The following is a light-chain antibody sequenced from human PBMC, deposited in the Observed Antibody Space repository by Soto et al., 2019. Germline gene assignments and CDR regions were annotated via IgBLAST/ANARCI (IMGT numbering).Light chain of an antibody. Sequence: EIVFTQSSATLSLSPGERATLSCRASQSVSIYLAWYQQKPGQAPRLLIYDASNRATGIPAKFSGSGSGTDFTLTISSLEPEDSAVYYCQQRSNSPPWITFGQGTRREIK. J-gene: IGKJ5*01. V-gene: IGKV3-11*01. CDR3: QQRSNSPPWIT. CDR1: QSVSIY. CDR2: DAS.